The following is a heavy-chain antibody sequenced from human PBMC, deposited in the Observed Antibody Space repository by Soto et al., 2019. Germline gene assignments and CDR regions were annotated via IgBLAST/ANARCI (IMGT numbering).Heavy chain of an antibody. J-gene: IGHJ4*02. CDR1: GYTFNRHG. V-gene: IGHV1-18*04. CDR3: ARVRIVGAREIDF. Sequence: QVHLVQSGGEVKKPGASAKVSCKASGYTFNRHGITWVRQARGQGLEWMGRISGYNGDINYEQKFQGRVTLSSDTLTSTVYLEPKSLRLDDTAVYYCARVRIVGAREIDFWGQGNLVTVSS. D-gene: IGHD1-26*01. CDR2: ISGYNGDI.